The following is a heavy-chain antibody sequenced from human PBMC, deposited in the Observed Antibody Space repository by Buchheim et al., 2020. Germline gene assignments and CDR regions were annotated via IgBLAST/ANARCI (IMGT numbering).Heavy chain of an antibody. J-gene: IGHJ4*02. Sequence: QVQLQESGPGLVKPSETLSLTCTVSGCSISSYYWSWIRQPPGKGLEWIGYIHYSGSTNYNPSLKSRVTISVDTSKNQFSLKLSSVTAADTAVYYCARRSSGYYPFDYWGQGTL. D-gene: IGHD3-22*01. CDR3: ARRSSGYYPFDY. CDR1: GCSISSYY. CDR2: IHYSGST. V-gene: IGHV4-59*08.